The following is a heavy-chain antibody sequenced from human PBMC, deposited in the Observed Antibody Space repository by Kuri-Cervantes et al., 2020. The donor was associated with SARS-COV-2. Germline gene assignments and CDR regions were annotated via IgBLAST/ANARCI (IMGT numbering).Heavy chain of an antibody. V-gene: IGHV4-39*01. CDR1: GGSISSSSYY. CDR2: IYYSGST. Sequence: SETLSLTCTVSGGSISSSSYYGGWIRQPPGKGLEWIGSIYYSGSTYYNPSLKSRVTISVDTSKNQFSLKLSSVTAADTAVYYCARHLWSDGMDVWGQGTTVTVSS. CDR3: ARHLWSDGMDV. D-gene: IGHD2-8*02. J-gene: IGHJ6*02.